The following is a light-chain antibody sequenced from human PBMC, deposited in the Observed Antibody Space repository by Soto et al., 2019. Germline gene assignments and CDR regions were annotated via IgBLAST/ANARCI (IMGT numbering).Light chain of an antibody. J-gene: IGKJ4*01. CDR2: AAS. CDR1: QGIGVY. V-gene: IGKV1-27*01. CDR3: QKYNSPPLT. Sequence: DIPMTQSPSSLSASLGDRVTITCRASQGIGVYLAWFQQRPGRVPSLLIYAASTLQSGVPSRLSGSGSGTDFTLTISSLQPEDVATDYCQKYNSPPLTFGGGTKVEIK.